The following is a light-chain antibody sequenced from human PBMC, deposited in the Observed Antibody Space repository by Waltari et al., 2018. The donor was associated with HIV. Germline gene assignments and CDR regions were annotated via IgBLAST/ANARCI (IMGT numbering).Light chain of an antibody. J-gene: IGKJ1*01. CDR1: QTLLSSSNNKNY. CDR3: QQYYSSPWT. CDR2: WAS. Sequence: IVMSQSPDSLAVSLGERATIDCRSSQTLLSSSNNKNYLTWYRQKPGQPPKLLLYWASTRAAGVPDLFSGSGSGTNFTLTISRLQAEDAATYYCQQYYSSPWTFGQGTKV. V-gene: IGKV4-1*01.